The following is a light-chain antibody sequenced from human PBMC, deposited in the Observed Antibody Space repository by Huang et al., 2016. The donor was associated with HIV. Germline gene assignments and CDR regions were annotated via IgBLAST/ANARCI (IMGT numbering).Light chain of an antibody. CDR3: QQYYSFPLT. Sequence: AIRITQSPSSLSASTGDKVSITCRASQDINTYLAWYQQKPGKPPSLLIYATSTLQSGVPSRFSGSGSGTDFTLTITHLQSEDFATYYGQQYYSFPLTFGQGSQVEV. J-gene: IGKJ1*01. CDR2: ATS. V-gene: IGKV1-8*01. CDR1: QDINTY.